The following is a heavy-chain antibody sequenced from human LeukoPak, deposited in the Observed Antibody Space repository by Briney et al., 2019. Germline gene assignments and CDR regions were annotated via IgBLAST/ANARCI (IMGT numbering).Heavy chain of an antibody. V-gene: IGHV3-30*18. D-gene: IGHD3-3*01. Sequence: GGSLRLSCAASGFSFSSYGMHWVRHAPGKGLEWVAVISYDESNKYCADFVQGRFTISRDTSKNTLHLQRNGLGPEDTAVYYCAKSLDVTIFGVVIIPIPRGFDCWRQGSQVTV. CDR2: ISYDESNK. J-gene: IGHJ4*02. CDR3: AKSLDVTIFGVVIIPIPRGFDC. CDR1: GFSFSSYG.